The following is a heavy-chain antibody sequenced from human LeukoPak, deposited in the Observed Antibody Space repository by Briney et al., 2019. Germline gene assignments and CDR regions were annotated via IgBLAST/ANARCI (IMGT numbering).Heavy chain of an antibody. CDR3: AKAGGYYVDY. J-gene: IGHJ4*02. CDR1: GFTFSSYA. D-gene: IGHD3-3*01. Sequence: QPGGSLRLSCAASGFTFSSYAMSWVRQAPGQGLEWVSAVSGSGGNTYYADSVKGRFTISRDNSKNTLYLQMNSLRAEDTAVYYCAKAGGYYVDYWGQGTLVTVSS. V-gene: IGHV3-23*01. CDR2: VSGSGGNT.